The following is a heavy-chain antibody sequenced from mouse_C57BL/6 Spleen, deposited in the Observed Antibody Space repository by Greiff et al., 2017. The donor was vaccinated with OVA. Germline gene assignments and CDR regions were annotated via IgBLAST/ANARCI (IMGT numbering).Heavy chain of an antibody. V-gene: IGHV1-52*01. Sequence: QVQLQQPGAELVRPGSSAKLSCKASGYTFTSYWMHWVKQRPIQGLEWIGNIDPSDSETHYNQKFKDKATLTVDKSSSTAYMQLSSLTSEDSAVYYCARSEYSNPYYFDYWGQGTTLTVSS. CDR1: GYTFTSYW. CDR3: ARSEYSNPYYFDY. D-gene: IGHD2-5*01. CDR2: IDPSDSET. J-gene: IGHJ2*01.